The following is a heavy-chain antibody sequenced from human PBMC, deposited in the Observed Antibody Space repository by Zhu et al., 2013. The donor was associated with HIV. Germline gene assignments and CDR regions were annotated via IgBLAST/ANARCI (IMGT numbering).Heavy chain of an antibody. CDR2: INPKNGGT. D-gene: IGHD3-9*01. CDR3: ARDPSTRYYTDV. V-gene: IGHV1-2*02. J-gene: IGHJ6*03. CDR1: GYRFTAYY. Sequence: QVPLVQSGAEVRKPGASVTVSCRPSGYRFTAYYIHWVRQAPGKGIEWMGWINPKNGGTKMAQTFQGRVIMTRDTSVNTVYMELRSLTSDDTAVYYCARDPSTRYYTDVWGKGTTVIVSS.